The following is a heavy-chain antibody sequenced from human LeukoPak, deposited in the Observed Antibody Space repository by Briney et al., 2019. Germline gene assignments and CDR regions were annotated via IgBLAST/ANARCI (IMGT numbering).Heavy chain of an antibody. J-gene: IGHJ4*02. CDR1: GFTFSSYG. V-gene: IGHV3-23*01. CDR3: AKAGSSWPRGYYFDY. CDR2: ISGSGGST. Sequence: GGSLRLSCAASGFTFSSYGMSWVRQAPGKGLEWVSAISGSGGSTYYADSVKGRFTISRDYSKNTLYLQMNSLRAEDTAVYYCAKAGSSWPRGYYFDYWGQGTLVTVSS. D-gene: IGHD6-13*01.